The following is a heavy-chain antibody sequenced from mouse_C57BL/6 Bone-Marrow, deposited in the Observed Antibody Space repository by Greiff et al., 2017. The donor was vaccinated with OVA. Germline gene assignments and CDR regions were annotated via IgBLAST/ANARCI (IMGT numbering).Heavy chain of an antibody. CDR1: GYTFTSYG. D-gene: IGHD1-1*01. Sequence: QVQLQQSGAELARPGASVKLSCKASGYTFTSYGISWVKQRTGQGLEWIGEIYPRSGNTYYNEKFKGKATLTADKSSSTAYMELRSLTSEDSAVYFCAREGYGSSSPYYFDYWGQGTTLTVSS. V-gene: IGHV1-81*01. J-gene: IGHJ2*01. CDR3: AREGYGSSSPYYFDY. CDR2: IYPRSGNT.